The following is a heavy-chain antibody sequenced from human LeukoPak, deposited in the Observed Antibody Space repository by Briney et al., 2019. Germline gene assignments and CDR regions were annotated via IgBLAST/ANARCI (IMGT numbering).Heavy chain of an antibody. D-gene: IGHD6-13*01. V-gene: IGHV1-69*04. CDR1: GGTFSSYA. CDR3: AANVYSSSWASN. CDR2: IIPILGIA. Sequence: ASVKVSCKASGGTFSSYAISWVRQAPGQGLEWMGRIIPILGIANYAQKFQERVTITRDMSTSTAYMELSSLRSEDAAVYYCAANVYSSSWASNWGQGTLVTVSS. J-gene: IGHJ4*02.